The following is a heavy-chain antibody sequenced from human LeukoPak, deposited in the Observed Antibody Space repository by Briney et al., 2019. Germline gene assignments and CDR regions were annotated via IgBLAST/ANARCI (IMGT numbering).Heavy chain of an antibody. CDR3: ARDYGDYSYYSDY. CDR1: GFTFSSYT. V-gene: IGHV3-30*04. D-gene: IGHD4-17*01. CDR2: ISFEGQKK. Sequence: GGSLRLSCEVSGFTFSSYTFNWVRQAPGKGLEWVALISFEGQKKLYADSVRGRFTISRDNFRNTLSLQMDSLRAEDTALYYCARDYGDYSYYSDYWGQGTLVAVSS. J-gene: IGHJ4*02.